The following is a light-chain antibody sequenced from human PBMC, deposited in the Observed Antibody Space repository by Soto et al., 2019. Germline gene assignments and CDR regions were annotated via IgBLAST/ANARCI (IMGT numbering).Light chain of an antibody. CDR1: SSDVGGYNY. CDR2: DVS. J-gene: IGLJ2*01. V-gene: IGLV2-14*01. Sequence: QSALTQPASVSGSPGQSITISCTGTSSDVGGYNYVSWYQQHPGKAPKLMIYDVSNRPSGVSNRFSGSTSGNTASLTISGLHAEDEADYYCSSYTSSSTLGVFGGGTQLTVL. CDR3: SSYTSSSTLGV.